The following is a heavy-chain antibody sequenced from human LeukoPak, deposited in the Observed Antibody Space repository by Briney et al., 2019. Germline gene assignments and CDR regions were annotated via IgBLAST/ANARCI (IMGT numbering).Heavy chain of an antibody. V-gene: IGHV3-23*01. J-gene: IGHJ4*02. CDR3: ARTAIRGGYYDIDY. D-gene: IGHD3-9*01. CDR1: GFTFSSYA. CDR2: ISGSGGST. Sequence: GGSLRLSCAASGFTFSSYAMSWVRHAPGKGLEWVSAISGSGGSTYYADSVKGRFTISRDNAKNSLYLQMNSLRAEDTAVYYCARTAIRGGYYDIDYWGQGTLVTVSS.